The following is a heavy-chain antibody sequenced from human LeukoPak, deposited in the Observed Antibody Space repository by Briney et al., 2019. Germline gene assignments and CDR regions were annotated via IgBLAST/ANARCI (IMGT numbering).Heavy chain of an antibody. Sequence: RAGGSLRLSCAVTGFTFSSYAMSWVRQAPGKGLEWVSGISGNAGSTYYADSVKGRFTISRDISKNTLYLQLNSLRAEDKAVYYCAKDPHPLVGATPPHHWGQGTLVTVSS. CDR3: AKDPHPLVGATPPHH. J-gene: IGHJ1*01. CDR2: ISGNAGST. CDR1: GFTFSSYA. V-gene: IGHV3-23*01. D-gene: IGHD1-26*01.